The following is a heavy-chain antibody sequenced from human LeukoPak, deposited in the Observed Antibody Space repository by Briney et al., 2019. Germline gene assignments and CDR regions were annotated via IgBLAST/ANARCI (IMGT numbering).Heavy chain of an antibody. CDR1: GHTFTGYY. CDR3: AGEYSGSYFWFDP. V-gene: IGHV1-69*05. D-gene: IGHD1-26*01. J-gene: IGHJ5*02. Sequence: ASVKVSCKASGHTFTGYYVYWVRQAPGQGLEWMGGIIPIFGTANYAQKFQGKVTITTDESTSTAYMELSSLRSEDTAVYYCAGEYSGSYFWFDPWGQGTLVTVSS. CDR2: IIPIFGTA.